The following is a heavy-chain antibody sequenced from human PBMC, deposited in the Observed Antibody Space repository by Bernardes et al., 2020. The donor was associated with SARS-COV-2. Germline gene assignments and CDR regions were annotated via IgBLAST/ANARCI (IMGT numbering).Heavy chain of an antibody. Sequence: SETLSLTCTVSGGSISSSSFYWGWLRQPPGKGLEWIGSVYYTGNTYYNPSLKTRLSISVDTSKNQFSLRLSSMTAADTALYYCAAMGGDYSWGRGTLVTVSS. V-gene: IGHV4-39*01. CDR2: VYYTGNT. D-gene: IGHD4-17*01. CDR1: GGSISSSSFY. J-gene: IGHJ4*02. CDR3: AAMGGDYS.